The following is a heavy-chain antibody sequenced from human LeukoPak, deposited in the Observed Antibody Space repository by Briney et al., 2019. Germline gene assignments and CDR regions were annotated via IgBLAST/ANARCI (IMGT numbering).Heavy chain of an antibody. J-gene: IGHJ4*02. CDR2: IRYDGSNK. Sequence: GGSLRLSCAASGFTFSGSAMHWVRQAPGKGLEWVAFIRYDGSNKYYADSVKGRFTISRDNSKNTLYLQMNSLRAEDTAVYYCAKDIFSPGGYFDYWGQGTLVTVSS. D-gene: IGHD1-14*01. CDR3: AKDIFSPGGYFDY. V-gene: IGHV3-30*02. CDR1: GFTFSGSA.